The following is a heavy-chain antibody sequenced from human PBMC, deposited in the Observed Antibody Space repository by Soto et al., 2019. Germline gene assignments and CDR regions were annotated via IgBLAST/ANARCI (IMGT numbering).Heavy chain of an antibody. D-gene: IGHD3-10*01. CDR1: GGTFSSYA. Sequence: SSVKVSCKASGGTFSSYAISWVRQAPGQGLEWMGGIIPIFGTANYARKFQGRVTITADESTSTADMELSSLRSEDTAVYFCERLVYDTRINSMYFDFWGPGTLVSVS. CDR2: IIPIFGTA. V-gene: IGHV1-69*13. CDR3: ERLVYDTRINSMYFDF. J-gene: IGHJ4*02.